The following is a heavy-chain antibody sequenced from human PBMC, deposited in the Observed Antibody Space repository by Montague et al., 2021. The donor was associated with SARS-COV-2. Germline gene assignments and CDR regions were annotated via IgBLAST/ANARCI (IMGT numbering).Heavy chain of an antibody. Sequence: TLSLTCAVYGGSFSGYYWSWMRQPPAKGLEWRGEINQSGRTNNNPSPESRVIISVDTSKNQFSLQLTSVTAADTAVYYCARGVSLGAHLAYWGQGALVTVSS. V-gene: IGHV4-34*09. D-gene: IGHD2-8*01. CDR1: GGSFSGYY. J-gene: IGHJ4*02. CDR2: INQSGRT. CDR3: ARGVSLGAHLAY.